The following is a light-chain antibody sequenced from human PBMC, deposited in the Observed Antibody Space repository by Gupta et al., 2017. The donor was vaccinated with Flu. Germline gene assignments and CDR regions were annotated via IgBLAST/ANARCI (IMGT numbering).Light chain of an antibody. Sequence: QPILTQPPSASGTPGPSVTISCSGSNSNIGGTYVYWFQQLPGTAPKLLIYRTNQRPSGVPDRISGSKSGTSASLAISGLRSEDEAVYHCATWDDGLSGWVFGGGTKLTVL. CDR2: RTN. CDR1: NSNIGGTY. V-gene: IGLV1-47*01. CDR3: ATWDDGLSGWV. J-gene: IGLJ3*02.